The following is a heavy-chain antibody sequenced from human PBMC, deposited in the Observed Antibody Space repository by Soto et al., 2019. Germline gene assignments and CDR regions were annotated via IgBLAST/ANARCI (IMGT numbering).Heavy chain of an antibody. CDR1: GFTFSGYA. CDR3: ARDLTPVVLTYYTGMDV. V-gene: IGHV3-30-3*01. Sequence: QVQLVESGGGVVQPGRSLRLSCAASGFTFSGYALHWVRQAPGKGLEWVAVISGDGSNQYHADSVKGRFTISRDNSKKMLYLQMNTLSADDSAVYYCARDLTPVVLTYYTGMDVWGQGTTVTVSS. D-gene: IGHD3-9*01. J-gene: IGHJ6*02. CDR2: ISGDGSNQ.